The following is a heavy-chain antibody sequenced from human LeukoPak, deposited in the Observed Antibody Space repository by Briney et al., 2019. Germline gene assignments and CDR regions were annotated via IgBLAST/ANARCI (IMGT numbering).Heavy chain of an antibody. CDR3: AILYSSYDLDY. J-gene: IGHJ4*02. V-gene: IGHV4-34*01. CDR2: INHSGST. D-gene: IGHD2-2*02. CDR1: GGSFSSYY. Sequence: SETLSLTCAVYGGSFSSYYWSWIRQPPGKGLEWIGEINHSGSTNYNPSLKSRVTMSVDTSKNQFSLKLRSLTAADTAMYICAILYSSYDLDYWGQGTPVTVSS.